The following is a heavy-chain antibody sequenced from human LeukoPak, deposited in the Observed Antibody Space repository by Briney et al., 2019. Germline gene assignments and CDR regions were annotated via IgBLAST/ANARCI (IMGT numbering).Heavy chain of an antibody. CDR2: IYYSGST. D-gene: IGHD6-13*01. CDR1: GGSISSSNYY. V-gene: IGHV4-39*01. Sequence: SETLSLTCTVSGGSISSSNYYWGWIRQPPGKGLEWIGSIYYSGSTYYNPSLKSRVTISVDTSKNQFSLKLSSVTAADTAVYYCARGRQQLVPYGWFDPWGQGTLVTVSS. CDR3: ARGRQQLVPYGWFDP. J-gene: IGHJ5*02.